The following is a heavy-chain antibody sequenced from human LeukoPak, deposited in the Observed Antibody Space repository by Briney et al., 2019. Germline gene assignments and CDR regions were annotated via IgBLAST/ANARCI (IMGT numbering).Heavy chain of an antibody. D-gene: IGHD3-3*01. J-gene: IGHJ6*02. Sequence: KSGGSLRLSCAASGFTFSSYSMNWVRQAPGKGLEWVSSISSSSSYIYYADSVKCRFTISRDNAKNSLYLQMNSLRAEDTAVYYCARPYYDFWSGYYILGGMDVWGQGTTVTVSS. CDR2: ISSSSSYI. V-gene: IGHV3-21*01. CDR3: ARPYYDFWSGYYILGGMDV. CDR1: GFTFSSYS.